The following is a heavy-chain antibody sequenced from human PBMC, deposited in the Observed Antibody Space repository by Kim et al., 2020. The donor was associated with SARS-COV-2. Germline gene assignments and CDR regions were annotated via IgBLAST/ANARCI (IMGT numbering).Heavy chain of an antibody. D-gene: IGHD3-10*01. J-gene: IGHJ4*02. Sequence: SADSLKCRFTNPRDNAKNSMYLQMNSRSAEDTAVYYCSTERGSGTYPYFDSWGRGTLVTVSS. V-gene: IGHV3-48*03. CDR3: STERGSGTYPYFDS.